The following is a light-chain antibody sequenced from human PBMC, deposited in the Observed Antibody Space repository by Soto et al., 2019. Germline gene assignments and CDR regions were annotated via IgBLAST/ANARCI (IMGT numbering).Light chain of an antibody. CDR1: QSISSW. CDR3: QQYYSYSYT. CDR2: KAS. J-gene: IGKJ2*01. Sequence: DLPMTQSPSTLSASVGDRVTITCRASQSISSWLAWYQQKPGKAPNLLISKASSLESGVPSRFSGSGSGTEFTLTISSLQPDDFATYYCQQYYSYSYTFGQGTKLEIK. V-gene: IGKV1-5*03.